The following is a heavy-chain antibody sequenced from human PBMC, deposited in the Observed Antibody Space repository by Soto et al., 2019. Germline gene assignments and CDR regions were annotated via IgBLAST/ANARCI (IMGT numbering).Heavy chain of an antibody. CDR2: IYHSGST. D-gene: IGHD2-21*02. V-gene: IGHV4-30-2*01. CDR1: GGSISSGGYS. Sequence: LSLTCAVSGGSISSGGYSWSWIRQPPGKGLEWIGYIYHSGSTYYNPSLKSRVTISVDRSKNQFSLKLSSVTAADTAVYYCARAGRAYCGGDCYSDAFDIWGQGTMVTVSS. J-gene: IGHJ3*02. CDR3: ARAGRAYCGGDCYSDAFDI.